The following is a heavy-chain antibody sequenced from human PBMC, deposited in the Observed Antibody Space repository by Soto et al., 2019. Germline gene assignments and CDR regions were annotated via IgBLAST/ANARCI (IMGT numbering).Heavy chain of an antibody. CDR1: GFTFSSYA. CDR3: AKDRDIVVVPAALDY. Sequence: GESLKISCAASGFTFSSYAMSWVRQAPGKGLEWVSAISGSGGSTYYADSVKGRFTISRDNSKNTLYLQMNSLRAEDTAVYYCAKDRDIVVVPAALDYWGQGTLVTVSS. CDR2: ISGSGGST. J-gene: IGHJ4*02. V-gene: IGHV3-23*01. D-gene: IGHD2-2*01.